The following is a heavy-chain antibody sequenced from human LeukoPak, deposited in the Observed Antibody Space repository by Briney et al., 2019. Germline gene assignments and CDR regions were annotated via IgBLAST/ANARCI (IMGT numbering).Heavy chain of an antibody. CDR1: GFTFSSYG. D-gene: IGHD6-13*01. CDR2: IRYDGSNK. Sequence: GGSLRLSCAASGFTFSSYGMHWVRQAPGKGLEWVAFIRYDGSNKYYADSVKGRFTISRDNSKNTLYLQMNSLRAEDTAVYYCAKDYSSSWYTFDYWGQGTLVTVSS. J-gene: IGHJ4*02. CDR3: AKDYSSSWYTFDY. V-gene: IGHV3-30*02.